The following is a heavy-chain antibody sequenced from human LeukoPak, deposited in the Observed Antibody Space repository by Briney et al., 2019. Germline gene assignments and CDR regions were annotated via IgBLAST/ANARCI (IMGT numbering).Heavy chain of an antibody. Sequence: GGSLRLSCAASGFTFDDYGMSWVRQVPGKGLEWVSTINYNGDRTYYVDSVKGRFTISRDNAKNSLYLQMNSLRAEDTAVYYCAELGITMIGGVWGKGTTVTISS. V-gene: IGHV3-20*04. J-gene: IGHJ6*04. D-gene: IGHD3-10*02. CDR3: AELGITMIGGV. CDR2: INYNGDRT. CDR1: GFTFDDYG.